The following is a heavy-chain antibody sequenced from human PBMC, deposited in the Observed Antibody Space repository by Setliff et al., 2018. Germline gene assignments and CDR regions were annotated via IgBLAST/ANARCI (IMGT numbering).Heavy chain of an antibody. J-gene: IGHJ4*02. CDR3: ARSSAPSVVLAADFDY. CDR1: GFMFSTYG. CDR2: ISGLTGDT. Sequence: ASVKVSCKASGFMFSTYGLSWVRQAPGQGPEWIGCISGLTGDTKYAPKFQDRVILTIDESSTTAHMELRSLTSDDTAFYYCARSSAPSVVLAADFDYWGQGTLVTVSS. V-gene: IGHV1-18*01. D-gene: IGHD6-19*01.